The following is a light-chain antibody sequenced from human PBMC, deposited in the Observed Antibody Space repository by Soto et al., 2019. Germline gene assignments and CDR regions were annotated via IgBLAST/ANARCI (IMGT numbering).Light chain of an antibody. CDR3: SSYTSSSTVI. CDR2: YVT. CDR1: SSDVGGYNY. V-gene: IGLV2-14*01. Sequence: QSALTQPASVSGSPGQSITISCTGTSSDVGGYNYVSWYQQHPGKVPKLIIYYVTNRPSGVPNRFSGSKSGNTASLTISGLKAEDEADYYCSSYTSSSTVIFGGGTKLTVL. J-gene: IGLJ2*01.